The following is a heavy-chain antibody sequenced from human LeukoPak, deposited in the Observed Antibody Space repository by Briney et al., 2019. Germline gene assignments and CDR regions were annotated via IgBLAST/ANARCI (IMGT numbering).Heavy chain of an antibody. CDR2: IYYSGST. Sequence: SETLSLTCTVSGGSISSGGYYWGWIRQHPGKGLEWIGYIYYSGSTYYNPSLKSRVTISVDTSKNQFSLKLSSVTAADTAVYYCARDVHDYGDYGWFDPWGQGTLVTVSS. J-gene: IGHJ5*02. D-gene: IGHD4-17*01. CDR1: GGSISSGGYY. CDR3: ARDVHDYGDYGWFDP. V-gene: IGHV4-31*03.